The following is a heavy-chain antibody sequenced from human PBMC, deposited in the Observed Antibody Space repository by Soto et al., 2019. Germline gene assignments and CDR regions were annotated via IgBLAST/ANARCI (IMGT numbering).Heavy chain of an antibody. J-gene: IGHJ5*02. Sequence: QVQLVQSGAEVKKPGSSVKVSCKASGGTFSSYAISWVRQAPGQGLEWMGGIIPIFGTANYAQKFQGRVTINADESMSTAYMELSSLRSEDTAVYYCARTATNLGYCSGGSCYKIDPWGQGTLVTVSS. D-gene: IGHD2-15*01. CDR3: ARTATNLGYCSGGSCYKIDP. V-gene: IGHV1-69*01. CDR2: IIPIFGTA. CDR1: GGTFSSYA.